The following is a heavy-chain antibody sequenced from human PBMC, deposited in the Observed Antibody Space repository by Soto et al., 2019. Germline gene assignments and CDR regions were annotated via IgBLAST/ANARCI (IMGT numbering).Heavy chain of an antibody. CDR3: GRPLTSLDY. D-gene: IGHD7-27*01. J-gene: IGHJ4*02. Sequence: GGSLRLSCAASGFTVSSNYMSWVRQAPGKGLEWVSVISGSGGSTYYADSVKGRFTISRDNSKNTLYLQMNSLRAEDTAVYYCGRPLTSLDYWGQGTLLTVSS. CDR2: ISGSGGST. V-gene: IGHV3-23*01. CDR1: GFTVSSNY.